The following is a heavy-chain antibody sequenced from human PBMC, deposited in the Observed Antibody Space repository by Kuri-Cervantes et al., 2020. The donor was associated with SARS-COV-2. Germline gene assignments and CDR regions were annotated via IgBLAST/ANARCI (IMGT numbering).Heavy chain of an antibody. CDR2: IKQDGSEK. CDR1: GFTFSSYW. D-gene: IGHD6-19*01. V-gene: IGHV3-7*01. J-gene: IGHJ4*02. CDR3: ARGRQWLALYYFDY. Sequence: GESLKISCAASGFTFSSYWMSWVRQAPGKGLEWVANIKQDGSEKYYVDSVKGRFTISRDNAKNSLYLQMNSLRAEDTAVYYCARGRQWLALYYFDYWGQGTLVTVSS.